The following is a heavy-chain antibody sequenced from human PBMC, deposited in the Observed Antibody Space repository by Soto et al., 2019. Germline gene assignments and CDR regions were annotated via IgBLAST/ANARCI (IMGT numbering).Heavy chain of an antibody. J-gene: IGHJ2*01. D-gene: IGHD4-4*01. CDR2: ISYDGSNK. CDR3: ARALWRDDYNWGYFDL. CDR1: GFTFSSYA. Sequence: QVQLVESGGGVVQPGRSLRLSCAASGFTFSSYAMHWVRQAPGKGLEWVAVISYDGSNKYYADSVEGRFTISRDNSKNTLYLQMNSLRAEDTAVYYCARALWRDDYNWGYFDLWGRGTLVTVSS. V-gene: IGHV3-30-3*01.